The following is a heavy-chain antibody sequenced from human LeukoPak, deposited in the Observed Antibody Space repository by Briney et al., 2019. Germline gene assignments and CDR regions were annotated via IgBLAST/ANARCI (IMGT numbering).Heavy chain of an antibody. D-gene: IGHD4-11*01. Sequence: TGGSLRHSRAASGLTLSKYVMSWVRQAPGKGLEWVSGISGSGSSTYYADSVKGRFTISRDNSKNTLYLQMNSLRAEDTAIHYCGTTLLRAYSYMDVWGKGTTVIVSS. CDR1: GLTLSKYV. CDR2: ISGSGSST. V-gene: IGHV3-23*01. J-gene: IGHJ6*03. CDR3: GTTLLRAYSYMDV.